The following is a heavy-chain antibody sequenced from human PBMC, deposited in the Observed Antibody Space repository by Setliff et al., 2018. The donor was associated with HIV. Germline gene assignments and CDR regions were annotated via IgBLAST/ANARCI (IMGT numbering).Heavy chain of an antibody. V-gene: IGHV4-59*05. CDR3: ARQKTVTTYFDY. D-gene: IGHD4-17*01. CDR2: IYYSGST. J-gene: IGHJ4*02. Sequence: SCTVSGGSISSYYWSWIRQPPGKGLEWIGSIYYSGSTYYNPSLQSRVTISVDTSKNQFSLKLSSVTAADTAVYYCARQKTVTTYFDYWGQGTLVTVSS. CDR1: GGSISSYY.